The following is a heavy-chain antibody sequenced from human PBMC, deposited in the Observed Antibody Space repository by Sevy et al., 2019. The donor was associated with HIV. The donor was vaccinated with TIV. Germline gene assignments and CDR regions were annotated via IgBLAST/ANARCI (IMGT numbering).Heavy chain of an antibody. J-gene: IGHJ5*02. CDR3: ARDLRSNYNNYFDP. D-gene: IGHD4-4*01. CDR2: ISYDGSNK. Sequence: GGSLRLSCAASGFPFSTYALHWVRQAPGKGLEWVAVISYDGSNKYYADSVKGRFTISRDSSKNTLYLQMNSLTTEDTAVYDCARDLRSNYNNYFDPWGQGTLVTVSS. V-gene: IGHV3-30-3*01. CDR1: GFPFSTYA.